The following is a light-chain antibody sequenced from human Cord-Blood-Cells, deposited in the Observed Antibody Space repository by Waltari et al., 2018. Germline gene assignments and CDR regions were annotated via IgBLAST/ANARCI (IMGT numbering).Light chain of an antibody. CDR3: QQYGSSPLIT. J-gene: IGKJ3*01. CDR2: GAS. CDR1: QCVSSSY. Sequence: IVFTQSLGTLSLSPVEVAPLSCTASQCVSSSYLAWYYQKPGQAPRLLLYGASSRATGIPDRFSGSGSATDFTLTISRLEPEDVAVYYCQQYGSSPLITFGPGTKVDIK. V-gene: IGKV3-20*01.